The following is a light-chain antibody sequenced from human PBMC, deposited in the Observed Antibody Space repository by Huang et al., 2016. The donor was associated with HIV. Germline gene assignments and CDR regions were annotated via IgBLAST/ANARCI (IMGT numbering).Light chain of an antibody. J-gene: IGKJ3*01. V-gene: IGKV3-20*01. CDR2: GAP. Sequence: EIVLTQSPDPLSFPPGKRATLSCRARHRVTSNFLACDQQKPCQFPRLLIYGAPRRATGIPDRFSGSGSGTDFTLTITRLDPEDFAVYYCQQYGGSPLFTFGPGTKVDIK. CDR3: QQYGGSPLFT. CDR1: HRVTSNF.